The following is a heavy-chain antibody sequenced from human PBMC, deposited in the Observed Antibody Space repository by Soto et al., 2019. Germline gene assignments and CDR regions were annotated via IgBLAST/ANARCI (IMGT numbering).Heavy chain of an antibody. D-gene: IGHD2-21*02. CDR3: ARDVYCGGDCYSYYFDY. V-gene: IGHV3-30-3*01. Sequence: GGSLRLSCAASGFTFSSYAMHWVRQAPGKGLEWVAVISYDGSNKYYADSVKGRFTISRDNSKNTLYLQMNSLRAEDTAVYYCARDVYCGGDCYSYYFDYWGQGTLVTVSS. CDR1: GFTFSSYA. CDR2: ISYDGSNK. J-gene: IGHJ4*02.